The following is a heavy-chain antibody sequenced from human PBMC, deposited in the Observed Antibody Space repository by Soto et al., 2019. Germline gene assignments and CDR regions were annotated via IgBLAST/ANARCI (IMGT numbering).Heavy chain of an antibody. CDR3: ARPLESFDFDY. D-gene: IGHD1-26*01. V-gene: IGHV4-39*01. Sequence: QLQLQESGPGLVKPSETLSLTCTVSDGSISSSSYYWGWIRQPPGKGLEWIGSIYYSGSTYYNPSLKSRVIISVDTSKNQFSLKLSSVTAADTAVYYCARPLESFDFDYWGQGTLVTVSS. CDR1: DGSISSSSYY. J-gene: IGHJ4*02. CDR2: IYYSGST.